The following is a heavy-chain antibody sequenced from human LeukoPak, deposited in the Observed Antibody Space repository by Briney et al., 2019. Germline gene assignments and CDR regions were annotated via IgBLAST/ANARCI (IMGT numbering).Heavy chain of an antibody. CDR3: ARDRGGIAVAGTTLDY. Sequence: ASVKVSCKASGGTFSSYAISWVRQAPGQGLEWMGGIIPIFGTANYAQKFQGRVTITADKSTSTAYMELSGLRSEDTAVYYCARDRGGIAVAGTTLDYWGQGTLVTVSS. J-gene: IGHJ4*02. CDR2: IIPIFGTA. D-gene: IGHD6-19*01. CDR1: GGTFSSYA. V-gene: IGHV1-69*06.